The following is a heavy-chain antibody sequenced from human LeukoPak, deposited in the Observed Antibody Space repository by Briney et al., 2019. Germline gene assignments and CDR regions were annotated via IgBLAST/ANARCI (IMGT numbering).Heavy chain of an antibody. CDR3: ARDSCSGGSCYSEGYGMDV. CDR1: GFTFDDYG. Sequence: GGPLRLSCAASGFTFDDYGMSWVRQAPGKGLEWVSGINWNGGSTGYADSVKGRFTISRDNAKNSLYLQMNSLRAEDTALYYCARDSCSGGSCYSEGYGMDVWGQGTTVTVSS. CDR2: INWNGGST. V-gene: IGHV3-20*04. J-gene: IGHJ6*02. D-gene: IGHD2-15*01.